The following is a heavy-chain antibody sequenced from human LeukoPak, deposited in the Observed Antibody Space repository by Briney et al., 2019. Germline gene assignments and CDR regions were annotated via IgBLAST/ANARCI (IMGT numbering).Heavy chain of an antibody. CDR1: GFTFSSYT. D-gene: IGHD1-26*01. V-gene: IGHV3-21*03. CDR3: TRGGRNTSYYWYY. J-gene: IGHJ4*02. CDR2: ISSSSSYI. Sequence: GGSLRLSCAASGFTFSSYTMNWLRQAPGKGLEWVSSISSSSSYIYYTESVKGRFTISRDNAKNSVYLRMNSLRDEDTAVYYCTRGGRNTSYYWYYWGQGTLVTVSS.